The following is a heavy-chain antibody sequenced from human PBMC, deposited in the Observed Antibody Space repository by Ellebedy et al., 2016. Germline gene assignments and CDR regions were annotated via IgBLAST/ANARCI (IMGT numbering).Heavy chain of an antibody. V-gene: IGHV4-39*01. CDR2: IYYSGST. CDR1: GFSISSSSYY. J-gene: IGHJ5*02. D-gene: IGHD2-15*01. CDR3: ASVYCSGGSCYSTNWFDP. Sequence: SETLSLTCNVSGFSISSSSYYWGWIRQPPGKGLEWIGSIYYSGSTYYNPSLKSRVTISVDTSKNQFSLKLSSVTAADTAVYYCASVYCSGGSCYSTNWFDPWGQGTLVTVSS.